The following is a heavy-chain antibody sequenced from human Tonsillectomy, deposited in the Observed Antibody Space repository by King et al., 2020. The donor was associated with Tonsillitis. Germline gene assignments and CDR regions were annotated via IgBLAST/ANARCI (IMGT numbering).Heavy chain of an antibody. V-gene: IGHV3-30*02. Sequence: HVQLVESGGGVVQPGGSLRLSCEASGFNFRSYGMHWVRQAPGKGLEWVAFIRYDGSNKYYADSVKGRFNISRDNFNNMVYLEMSSLRPADTAVYSCAKEDQDYLDPWGQGTLVTVSS. CDR1: GFNFRSYG. J-gene: IGHJ5*02. D-gene: IGHD3-16*01. CDR3: AKEDQDYLDP. CDR2: IRYDGSNK.